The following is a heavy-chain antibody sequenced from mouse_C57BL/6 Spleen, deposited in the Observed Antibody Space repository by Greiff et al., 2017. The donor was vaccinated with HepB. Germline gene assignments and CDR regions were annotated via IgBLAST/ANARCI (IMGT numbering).Heavy chain of an antibody. D-gene: IGHD3-2*02. J-gene: IGHJ2*01. CDR1: GYTFTDYE. CDR2: IDPETGGT. Sequence: VQLQQSGAELVRPGASVTLSCKASGYTFTDYEMHWVKQTPVHGLEWIGAIDPETGGTAYNQKFKGKAILTADKSSSTAYMELRSLTSEDSAVYYCTLDSSGLYYFDYWGQGTTLTVSS. CDR3: TLDSSGLYYFDY. V-gene: IGHV1-15*01.